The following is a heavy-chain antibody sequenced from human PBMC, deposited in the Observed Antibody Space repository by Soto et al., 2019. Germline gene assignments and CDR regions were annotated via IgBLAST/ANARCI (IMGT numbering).Heavy chain of an antibody. D-gene: IGHD3-22*01. CDR2: IKEDGSEK. Sequence: PGGSLRLSCEASGFTFTRYWMSWVRQAPGKGLEWVAYIKEDGSEKYYVDSVKGRFIISRDNAKSSLSLQLNSLRAADTAVYYCARVAYYDTSGFFWDYWGQGALVTVSS. CDR1: GFTFTRYW. V-gene: IGHV3-7*01. CDR3: ARVAYYDTSGFFWDY. J-gene: IGHJ4*02.